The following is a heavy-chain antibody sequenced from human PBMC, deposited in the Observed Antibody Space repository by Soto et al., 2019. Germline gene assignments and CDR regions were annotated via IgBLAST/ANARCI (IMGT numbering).Heavy chain of an antibody. J-gene: IGHJ6*02. V-gene: IGHV4-31*02. D-gene: IGHD3-10*01. Sequence: QVQVQESGPGLVKPSQTLSLKCSVSGGSIGSRDYYWSWIRQHPEKGLEWIGSIYYNGNTDYNQSPRGRPNMSLDTSMNEFSLKLTSVTAADTAVYYCARDKGGAALKGSGMDVWGQGTTVTVS. CDR1: GGSIGSRDYY. CDR3: ARDKGGAALKGSGMDV. CDR2: IYYNGNT.